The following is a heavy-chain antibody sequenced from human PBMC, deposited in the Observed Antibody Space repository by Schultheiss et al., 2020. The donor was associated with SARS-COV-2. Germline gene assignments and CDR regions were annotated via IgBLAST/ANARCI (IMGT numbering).Heavy chain of an antibody. D-gene: IGHD3-3*01. Sequence: ESLKISCAVSGYSISSGYYWGWIRQPPGKGLEWIGTIYHSGNSYYNPSLKSRVAVSMDTSKNHFSLKLSSVTAADTAVYYCMRAITISNWFDPWGQGTLVTVSS. CDR1: GYSISSGYY. CDR3: MRAITISNWFDP. J-gene: IGHJ5*02. CDR2: IYHSGNS. V-gene: IGHV4-38-2*01.